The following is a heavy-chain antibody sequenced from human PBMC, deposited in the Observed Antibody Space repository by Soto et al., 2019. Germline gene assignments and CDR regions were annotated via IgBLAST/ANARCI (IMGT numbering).Heavy chain of an antibody. CDR3: ARRDDILTGSDY. J-gene: IGHJ4*02. D-gene: IGHD3-9*01. Sequence: SETLSLTCTVSGGSISSSSYYWGWIRQPPGKGLEWIGSIYYSGSTYYNPSLKSRVTISVDTSKNQFSLKLSSVTAADTAVYYCARRDDILTGSDYWGQGTLVTVSS. CDR2: IYYSGST. CDR1: GGSISSSSYY. V-gene: IGHV4-39*01.